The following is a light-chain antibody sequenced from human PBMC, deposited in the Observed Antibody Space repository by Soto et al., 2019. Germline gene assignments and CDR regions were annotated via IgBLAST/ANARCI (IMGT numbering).Light chain of an antibody. J-gene: IGKJ4*01. CDR2: GAS. V-gene: IGKV3-20*01. Sequence: EIVLTQSPGTLSLSPWERATLSCRASQSVSSYLAWYQQKPGQAPRLLIYGASRRATGVPDRFSGSGSGTDFTLTISRLEPEDFAVYSCQQYGSSPLTFGGGTKVDIK. CDR3: QQYGSSPLT. CDR1: QSVSSY.